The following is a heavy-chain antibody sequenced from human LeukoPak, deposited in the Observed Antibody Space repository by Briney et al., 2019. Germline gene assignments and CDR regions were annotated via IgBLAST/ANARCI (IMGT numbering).Heavy chain of an antibody. Sequence: GGSLRLSCAASGFTFSDCAVTWVRQAPGKGLEWVALIRYDGSNKYCADSVKGRFTISRDNSKNTLYLQMNSLRTEDTAVYYCAKERRGYYPESWGQGTLVTVSS. CDR2: IRYDGSNK. CDR1: GFTFSDCA. D-gene: IGHD3-22*01. V-gene: IGHV3-30*02. CDR3: AKERRGYYPES. J-gene: IGHJ5*02.